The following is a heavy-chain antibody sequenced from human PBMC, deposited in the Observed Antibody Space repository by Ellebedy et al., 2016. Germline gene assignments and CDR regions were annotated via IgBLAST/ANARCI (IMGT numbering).Heavy chain of an antibody. D-gene: IGHD2/OR15-2a*01. J-gene: IGHJ4*02. V-gene: IGHV3-49*03. CDR2: IRRHSYDSTP. CDR1: GFTFSSFG. CDR3: TRAPEYDFIIDH. Sequence: GESLKISXAASGFTFSSFGMSWFRQAPGKGLEWVGFIRRHSYDSTPQYGGSVSGRFTISRDDSKSIVFLQMNSLKSEDTAVYYCTRAPEYDFIIDHWGQGSLVTVSS.